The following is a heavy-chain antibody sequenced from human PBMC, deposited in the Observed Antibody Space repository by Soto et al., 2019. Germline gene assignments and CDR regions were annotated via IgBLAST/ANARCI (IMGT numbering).Heavy chain of an antibody. CDR2: ISGSGGSA. CDR3: AKEDDAWTNGHFDI. V-gene: IGHV3-23*01. J-gene: IGHJ3*02. Sequence: EVQLLESGGGLVQPGGSLRLPCAASGFTFSSYDMSWVRQAPGKGLEWISAISGSGGSAYYADSVKGRFTIYRDNYKNTLHVQLNSLRSEDTAIYYCAKEDDAWTNGHFDIWGQGTVVTVSS. CDR1: GFTFSSYD. D-gene: IGHD2-8*01.